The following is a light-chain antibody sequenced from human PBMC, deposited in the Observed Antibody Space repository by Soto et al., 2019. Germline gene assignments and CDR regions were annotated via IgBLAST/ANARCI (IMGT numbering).Light chain of an antibody. CDR1: ESIRTW. J-gene: IGKJ1*01. Sequence: DIQMTQSPSTLSASIGDRVTITCRASESIRTWLAWYQHKPGKAPKFLIYDASSLGSGVPSRFSGSGSGTEFTLTISNRQPDDFATYFCQQYHNYPRTFGQGTKVDIK. V-gene: IGKV1-5*01. CDR3: QQYHNYPRT. CDR2: DAS.